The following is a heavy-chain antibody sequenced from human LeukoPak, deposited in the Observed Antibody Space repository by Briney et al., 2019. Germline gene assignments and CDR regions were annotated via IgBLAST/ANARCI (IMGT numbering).Heavy chain of an antibody. Sequence: GGSLRLSCAASGFTFSSYAMSWVRQAPGKGLEWVSAISGSGGSIYYADSVKGRFTISRDNSKNTLYLQMNSLRAEDTAVYYCAKSLRGYSYGSGATEPIDYWGQGTLVTVSS. CDR3: AKSLRGYSYGSGATEPIDY. CDR1: GFTFSSYA. J-gene: IGHJ4*02. CDR2: ISGSGGSI. D-gene: IGHD5-18*01. V-gene: IGHV3-23*01.